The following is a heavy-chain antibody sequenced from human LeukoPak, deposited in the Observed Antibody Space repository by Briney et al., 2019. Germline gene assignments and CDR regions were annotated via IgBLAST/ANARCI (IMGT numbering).Heavy chain of an antibody. CDR3: ARGHPRSSGWLYYYYGMDV. CDR2: INHSGST. Sequence: SETLPLTCAAYGGSFSGYYWSWIRQPPGKGLEWMGEINHSGSTNYNPSLKSRVTISVDTSKNQFSLKLSSVTAADTAVYYCARGHPRSSGWLYYYYGMDVWGQGTTVTVSS. D-gene: IGHD6-19*01. J-gene: IGHJ6*02. V-gene: IGHV4-34*01. CDR1: GGSFSGYY.